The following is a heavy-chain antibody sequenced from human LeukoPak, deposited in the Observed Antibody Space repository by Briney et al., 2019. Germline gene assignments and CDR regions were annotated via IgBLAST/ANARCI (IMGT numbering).Heavy chain of an antibody. Sequence: GESLKISCEGSGYSFTSYWIGWVRQMPGKGLEWMRIIYPGDSDTRYSPSFQGQVTISADKSISTAYLQWSSLKASDTAMYYCARSLLGNHGRFDYWGQGTLVTVSS. CDR2: IYPGDSDT. CDR3: ARSLLGNHGRFDY. CDR1: GYSFTSYW. J-gene: IGHJ4*02. V-gene: IGHV5-51*01. D-gene: IGHD4-23*01.